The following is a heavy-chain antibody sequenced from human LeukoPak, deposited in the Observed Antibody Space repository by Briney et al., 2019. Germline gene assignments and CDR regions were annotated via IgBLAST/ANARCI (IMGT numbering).Heavy chain of an antibody. V-gene: IGHV1-18*01. CDR2: ISAYNGNT. CDR1: GYTFTSYG. J-gene: IGHJ6*03. Sequence: ASVKVSCKASGYTFTSYGISWVRQAPGQGLEWMGWISAYNGNTNYAQKLQGRVTMTTDTSTSTAYMELRSLRSDDTAVYYCARGPEPDIVVVPAAISAMDVWGKGTTVTVSS. D-gene: IGHD2-2*02. CDR3: ARGPEPDIVVVPAAISAMDV.